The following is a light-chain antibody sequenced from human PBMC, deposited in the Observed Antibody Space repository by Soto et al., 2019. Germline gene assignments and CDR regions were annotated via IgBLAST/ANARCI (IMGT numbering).Light chain of an antibody. V-gene: IGKV3-11*01. Sequence: EIVLTQSPGTLSLSPWERATLSCRASQSVSSSYLAWYQHKPGQAPRLLIYDASNRATGIPVRFSGSGSGTDFTLTISSLEPEDFAVYYCQQRSKWPLITFGQGTRLEI. J-gene: IGKJ5*01. CDR1: QSVSSSY. CDR3: QQRSKWPLIT. CDR2: DAS.